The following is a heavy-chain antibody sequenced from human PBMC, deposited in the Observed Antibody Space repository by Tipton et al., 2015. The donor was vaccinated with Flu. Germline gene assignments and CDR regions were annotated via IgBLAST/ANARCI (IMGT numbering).Heavy chain of an antibody. D-gene: IGHD2-15*01. V-gene: IGHV4-59*01. CDR3: AEGYCSGGSCYLSY. J-gene: IGHJ4*02. CDR1: GGSISSYY. CDR2: IYYSGST. Sequence: TLSFTCTVSGGSISSYYWSWIRQPPGKGLEWIGYIYYSGSTNYNPSLKSRVTISVDTSKNQFSLKLSSVTAADTAVYYCAEGYCSGGSCYLSYWGQGTLVTVSS.